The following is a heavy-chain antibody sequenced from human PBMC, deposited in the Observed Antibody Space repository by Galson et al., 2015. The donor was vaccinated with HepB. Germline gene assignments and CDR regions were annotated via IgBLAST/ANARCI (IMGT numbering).Heavy chain of an antibody. CDR1: GGTFSSYT. V-gene: IGHV1-69*02. D-gene: IGHD3-10*01. Sequence: SVKVSCKASGGTFSSYTISWVRQAPGQGLEWMGRIIPILGIANYAQKFQGRVTITADKSTSTAYMELSSLRSEDTAVYYCARGLVTMVRGVDTYYYYGMDVWGQGTTVTVSS. CDR3: ARGLVTMVRGVDTYYYYGMDV. CDR2: IIPILGIA. J-gene: IGHJ6*02.